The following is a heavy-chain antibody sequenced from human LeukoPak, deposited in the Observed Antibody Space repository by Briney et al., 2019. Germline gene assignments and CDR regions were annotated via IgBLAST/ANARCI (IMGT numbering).Heavy chain of an antibody. CDR2: INDRGDHT. D-gene: IGHD3-22*01. V-gene: IGHV3-23*01. CDR3: AKHNAYDNSGYSYHFDS. J-gene: IGHJ4*02. CDR1: GFTFRSYG. Sequence: PGGSLRLSCAVSGFTFRSYGMTWVRQAPGKGLEWVSAINDRGDHTYYTDSVKGRFTISRDHSKSTLYLQMNSLRAEDTAVYYCAKHNAYDNSGYSYHFDSWGQGTLVTVSS.